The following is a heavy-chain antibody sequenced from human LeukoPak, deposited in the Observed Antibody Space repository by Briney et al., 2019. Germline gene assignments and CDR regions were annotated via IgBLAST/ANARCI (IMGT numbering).Heavy chain of an antibody. CDR2: IKQDGSEK. J-gene: IGHJ5*02. CDR3: ARDLYNWNDGGWFDP. V-gene: IGHV3-7*01. D-gene: IGHD1-20*01. Sequence: GGSLRLSCAASGFTFSSYWMSWVRQAPGKGLEWVANIKQDGSEKYYVDSVKGRFTISRDNAKNSLYLQMNSLRAEDTAVYYCARDLYNWNDGGWFDPWGQGTLVTVSS. CDR1: GFTFSSYW.